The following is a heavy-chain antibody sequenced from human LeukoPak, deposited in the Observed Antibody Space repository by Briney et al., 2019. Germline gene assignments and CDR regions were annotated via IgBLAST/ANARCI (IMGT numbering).Heavy chain of an antibody. Sequence: GGSLRLPCAASGFTFSSYWMSWVRQAPGKGLEWVANIKQDGSEKYYVDSVKGRFTISRDNAKNSLYLQMNSLRAEDTAVYYCAKLLTSGWRPIDYWGQGTLVTVSS. CDR3: AKLLTSGWRPIDY. CDR2: IKQDGSEK. D-gene: IGHD6-19*01. CDR1: GFTFSSYW. V-gene: IGHV3-7*03. J-gene: IGHJ4*02.